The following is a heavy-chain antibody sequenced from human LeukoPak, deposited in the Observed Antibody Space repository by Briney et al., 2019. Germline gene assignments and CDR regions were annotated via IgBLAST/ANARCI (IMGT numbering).Heavy chain of an antibody. CDR2: INSDGSST. Sequence: GGSLRLSCAASGFTFSSYWMHWVRHAPGKGLVWVSRINSDGSSTSYADSVKGRFTISRDNAKNTLYLQMNSLRAEDTAVYYCARGVGYCSSTSCYWWFDPWGQGTLVTVSS. D-gene: IGHD2-2*01. CDR3: ARGVGYCSSTSCYWWFDP. CDR1: GFTFSSYW. V-gene: IGHV3-74*01. J-gene: IGHJ5*02.